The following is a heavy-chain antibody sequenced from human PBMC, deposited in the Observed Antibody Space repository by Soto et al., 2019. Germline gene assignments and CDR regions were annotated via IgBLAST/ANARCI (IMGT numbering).Heavy chain of an antibody. J-gene: IGHJ6*02. V-gene: IGHV3-15*07. CDR2: IKSKTDGGTT. CDR3: TTETYYYDSSGPFRPYYYYYGMDV. Sequence: GGSLRLSCAASVFTFSNAWMNWVRQAPGKGLEWVGRIKSKTDGGTTDYAAPVKGRFTISRDDSKNTLYLQMNSLKTEDTAVYYCTTETYYYDSSGPFRPYYYYYGMDVWGQGTTVTVSS. CDR1: VFTFSNAW. D-gene: IGHD3-22*01.